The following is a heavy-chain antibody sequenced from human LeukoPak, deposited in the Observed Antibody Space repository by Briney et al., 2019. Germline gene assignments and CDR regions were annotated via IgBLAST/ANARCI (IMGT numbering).Heavy chain of an antibody. CDR3: EKAVRYVVREVDGNMDV. CDR1: GFTFSSYE. CDR2: ISGSGSNI. Sequence: GGSLRLSCAASGFTFSSYEMNWVRQAPGQGLEWVSYISGSGSNIYYADSVKGRFTISRDKAKNSLYLQMNSLRAEDTAVYFCEKAVRYVVREVDGNMDVGGKGTTVSVPS. V-gene: IGHV3-48*03. J-gene: IGHJ6*03. D-gene: IGHD2-21*01.